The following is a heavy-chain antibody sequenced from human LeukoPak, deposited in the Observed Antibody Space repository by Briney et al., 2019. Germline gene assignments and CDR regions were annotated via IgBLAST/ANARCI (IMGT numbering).Heavy chain of an antibody. CDR3: ARGYDGGIAAAVPDY. D-gene: IGHD6-13*01. V-gene: IGHV1-2*02. Sequence: ASVKVSCKASGYTFTGYYMHWVRQAPGQGLEWMGWINPNSGGTNYAQKFQGRVTMTRDTSVSTAYMELSRLRSDDTAVYYCARGYDGGIAAAVPDYWGRGTLVTVSS. J-gene: IGHJ4*02. CDR2: INPNSGGT. CDR1: GYTFTGYY.